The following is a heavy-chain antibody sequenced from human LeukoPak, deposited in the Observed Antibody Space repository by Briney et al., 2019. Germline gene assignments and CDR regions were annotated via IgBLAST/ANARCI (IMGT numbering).Heavy chain of an antibody. D-gene: IGHD4-17*01. Sequence: PSETLSLTCTVSGGSISSYYWSWIRQPPGKGLEWIGYIYYTGSTNCNPSLKSRVTISVDTSKNQFSLQLSSVTAADTAVFYCARDRGGYFDLWGRGTLVTVSS. V-gene: IGHV4-59*01. CDR3: ARDRGGYFDL. J-gene: IGHJ2*01. CDR2: IYYTGST. CDR1: GGSISSYY.